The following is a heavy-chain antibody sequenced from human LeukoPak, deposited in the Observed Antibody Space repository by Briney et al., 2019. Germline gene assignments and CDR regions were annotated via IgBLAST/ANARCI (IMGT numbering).Heavy chain of an antibody. J-gene: IGHJ6*03. D-gene: IGHD6-25*01. CDR1: GFTVSSNY. Sequence: PAGGSLRLSCAASGFTVSSNYMTWVRQAPGKGLEWVSVIYAGGSTYYADSVKGRFTISRDNSKNTLYLLMNNLRAEDTAVYYCARAQRGDYMDVWGKGTTVTISS. V-gene: IGHV3-53*01. CDR2: IYAGGST. CDR3: ARAQRGDYMDV.